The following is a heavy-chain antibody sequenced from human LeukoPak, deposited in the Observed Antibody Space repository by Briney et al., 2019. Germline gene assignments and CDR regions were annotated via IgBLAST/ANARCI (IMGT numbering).Heavy chain of an antibody. J-gene: IGHJ6*02. Sequence: SETLSLTCTVSGGSISSSSYYWGWIRQPPGKGLEWIGSIYYTGSTYYSASLESRVTISVDTPKNQFSLKLSSVTAADTAVYYCARRFSSGWVYYSGMDVWGQGTTVAVSS. CDR3: ARRFSSGWVYYSGMDV. CDR2: IYYTGST. CDR1: GGSISSSSYY. D-gene: IGHD6-19*01. V-gene: IGHV4-39*01.